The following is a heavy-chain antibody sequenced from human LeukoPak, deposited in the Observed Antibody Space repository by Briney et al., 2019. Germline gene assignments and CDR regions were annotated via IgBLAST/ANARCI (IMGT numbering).Heavy chain of an antibody. Sequence: SETLSLTCTVSGGSVNSGSYYWNWLRQPPGKGLEWIGYIYYSGSTNYNPSLKSRVTISVDTSKNQFSLKLSSVTAADTAVYYCARAAYSGSYHSDYWGQGTLVTVSS. CDR1: GGSVNSGSYY. CDR3: ARAAYSGSYHSDY. CDR2: IYYSGST. J-gene: IGHJ4*02. V-gene: IGHV4-61*01. D-gene: IGHD1-26*01.